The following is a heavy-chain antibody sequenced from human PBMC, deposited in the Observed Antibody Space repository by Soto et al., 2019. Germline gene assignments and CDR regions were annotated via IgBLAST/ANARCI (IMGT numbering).Heavy chain of an antibody. CDR3: ARDFYPLAYYFDY. CDR1: CYTFHNHG. CDR2: ISGLDGKT. V-gene: IGHV1-18*04. Sequence: GALVKVSFKASCYTFHNHGNSWVRQAPGQGLEWLGWISGLDGKTKYAQRLQGRVTMTADTSTGTAYMELRSLRSDDTAVYYCARDFYPLAYYFDYWGQGTLVTVSS. J-gene: IGHJ4*02.